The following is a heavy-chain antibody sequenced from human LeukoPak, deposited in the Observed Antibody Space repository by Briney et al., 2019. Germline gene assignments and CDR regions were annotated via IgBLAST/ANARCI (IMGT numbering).Heavy chain of an antibody. J-gene: IGHJ4*02. CDR3: ARTYYYGSSAYYGSVDY. CDR1: GYTFTNYG. Sequence: GASVTVSFKSSGYTFTNYGISWVRQAPGQGLEWMGWISAYNGNTNYAQKLQGRLTMTTDTSTSTAYMELRSLRSDDTAVYYCARTYYYGSSAYYGSVDYWGQGTLVTVSS. V-gene: IGHV1-18*01. D-gene: IGHD3-22*01. CDR2: ISAYNGNT.